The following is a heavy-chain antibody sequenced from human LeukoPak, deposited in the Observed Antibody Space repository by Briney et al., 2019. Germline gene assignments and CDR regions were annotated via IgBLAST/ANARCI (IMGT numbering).Heavy chain of an antibody. CDR3: AAGIAAAGTGS. D-gene: IGHD1-7*01. V-gene: IGHV1-24*01. J-gene: IGHJ5*02. CDR1: GYTLTELS. CDR2: FDPENGER. Sequence: GASVKVSCKVSGYTLTELSIHWARQAPGKGLEWMGGFDPENGERIYAQKFHGRVTMTEDTSTDTAYLELSSLTSGDTAAYYCAAGIAAAGTGSWGRGSLVTVSS.